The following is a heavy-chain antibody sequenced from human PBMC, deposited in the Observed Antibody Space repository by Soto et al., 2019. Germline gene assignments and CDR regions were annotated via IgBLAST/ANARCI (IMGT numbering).Heavy chain of an antibody. CDR3: ARDADILTGSDAFDI. D-gene: IGHD3-9*01. Sequence: QVQLVESGGGVVQPGRSLRLSCAASGFTFSSYGMHWVRQAPGKGLEWVAVISYDGSNKYYADSVKGRFTISRDNAKNSLYLQMNSLRAEDTAVYYCARDADILTGSDAFDIWAQGTMVTVSS. V-gene: IGHV3-30*03. J-gene: IGHJ3*02. CDR2: ISYDGSNK. CDR1: GFTFSSYG.